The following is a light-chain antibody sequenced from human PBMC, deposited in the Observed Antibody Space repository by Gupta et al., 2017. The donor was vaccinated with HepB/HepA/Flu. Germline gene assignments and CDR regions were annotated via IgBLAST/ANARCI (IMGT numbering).Light chain of an antibody. CDR3: QRDGRPPYS. Sequence: VLTRSPGTLSLSPGERATLSCRASQSVTSSSLAWYQQKSGQAPRLLIYGASSTATGLPDRFSGSGSGTEFTLIISIRAPEDFVVYYCQRDGRPPYSFGQGTKMDIK. CDR1: QSVTSSS. V-gene: IGKV3-20*01. J-gene: IGKJ2*03. CDR2: GAS.